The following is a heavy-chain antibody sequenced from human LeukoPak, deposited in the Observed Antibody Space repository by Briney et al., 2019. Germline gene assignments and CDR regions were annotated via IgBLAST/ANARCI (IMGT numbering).Heavy chain of an antibody. CDR2: INAGSGNT. J-gene: IGHJ4*02. D-gene: IGHD2-15*01. V-gene: IGHV1-3*01. Sequence: ASVKVSCKASGYTFTSYAMHWVRQAPGQRLEWMGWINAGSGNTKYSQKFQGRVTITRDTSASTAYMELSSLRSEDTAVYYCATAGYYWGQGTLVTVSS. CDR3: ATAGYY. CDR1: GYTFTSYA.